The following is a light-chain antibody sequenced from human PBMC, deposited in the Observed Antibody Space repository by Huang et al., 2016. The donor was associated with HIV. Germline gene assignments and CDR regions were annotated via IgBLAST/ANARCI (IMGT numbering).Light chain of an antibody. J-gene: IGKJ1*01. Sequence: EIVLTQSPGTLFLSPGERATLSCRASQSVSSSYLAWYQQKPGQATRLVIHGASSRDTGIPDRFSGSGSGTDFTLTISRLEPEDFAVYYCQQYGTSPQTFGQGTKVEIK. V-gene: IGKV3-20*01. CDR3: QQYGTSPQT. CDR1: QSVSSSY. CDR2: GAS.